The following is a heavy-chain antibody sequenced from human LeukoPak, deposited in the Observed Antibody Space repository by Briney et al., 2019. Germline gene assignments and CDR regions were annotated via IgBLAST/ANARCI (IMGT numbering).Heavy chain of an antibody. Sequence: ASVKVSCKASGYTFTSYGISWVRQAPGQGLEWMGLISAYNCNTHYAQKLQGRVTMTTDTSTSTAYMEVRSLRSDDSAVYYCARGVGRGFDYWGQGTLVTVSS. V-gene: IGHV1-18*01. CDR2: ISAYNCNT. CDR1: GYTFTSYG. CDR3: ARGVGRGFDY. D-gene: IGHD1-26*01. J-gene: IGHJ4*02.